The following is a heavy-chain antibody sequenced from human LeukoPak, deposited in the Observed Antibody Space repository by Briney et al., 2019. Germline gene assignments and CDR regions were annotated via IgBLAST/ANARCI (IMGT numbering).Heavy chain of an antibody. CDR2: ISAYNGNT. Sequence: ASVKVSCKASGYTFTSYGISWVRQARGQGREGMGWISAYNGNTNYAQKLQGRVTMTTDTSTSTAYMELRSLRSDDTAVYYCAREGFTISPYYYMDVWGKGSTVTVSS. V-gene: IGHV1-18*01. CDR3: AREGFTISPYYYMDV. D-gene: IGHD3-3*01. CDR1: GYTFTSYG. J-gene: IGHJ6*03.